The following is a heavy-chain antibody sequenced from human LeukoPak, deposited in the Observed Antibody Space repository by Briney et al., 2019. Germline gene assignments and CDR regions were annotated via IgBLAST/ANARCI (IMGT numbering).Heavy chain of an antibody. J-gene: IGHJ4*02. Sequence: GGSLRLSCTASGFTFGDYAMSWVRQAPGKGLEWVGFIRSKAYGGTTEYAASVKGRFTISRDDSKSIAYLQMNSLKTEDTAVYYCTRSIAVGAHGPAYWGQGTLVTVSS. CDR1: GFTFGDYA. CDR2: IRSKAYGGTT. V-gene: IGHV3-49*04. CDR3: TRSIAVGAHGPAY. D-gene: IGHD6-19*01.